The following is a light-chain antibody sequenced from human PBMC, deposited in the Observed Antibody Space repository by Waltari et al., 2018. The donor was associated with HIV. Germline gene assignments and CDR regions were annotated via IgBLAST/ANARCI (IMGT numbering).Light chain of an antibody. V-gene: IGLV1-44*01. CDR1: SSNIGSNT. CDR2: SNN. Sequence: QSVLTQPPSASGTPGQRVTISCSGSSSNIGSNTVNWYQQLPGTAPKLLIYSNNQLPSGVPDRFSGSKSGTSASLAISGLQSEDEAAYYCAAWDDSLNDVYVFGTGTKVTVL. J-gene: IGLJ1*01. CDR3: AAWDDSLNDVYV.